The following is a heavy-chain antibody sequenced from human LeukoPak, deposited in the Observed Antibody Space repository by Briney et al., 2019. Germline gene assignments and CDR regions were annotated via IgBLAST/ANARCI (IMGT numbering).Heavy chain of an antibody. CDR2: IYYSGST. CDR3: ARASSGSGYYYYGMDV. D-gene: IGHD3-10*01. CDR1: GGSISSGDYY. Sequence: SQTLSLTCTVSGGSISSGDYYWSWIRQPPGKGLEWIGYIYYSGSTYYNPSPKSRVTISVDTSKNQFSLKLSSVTAADTAMYYCARASSGSGYYYYGMDVWGKGTTVTVSS. V-gene: IGHV4-30-4*01. J-gene: IGHJ6*04.